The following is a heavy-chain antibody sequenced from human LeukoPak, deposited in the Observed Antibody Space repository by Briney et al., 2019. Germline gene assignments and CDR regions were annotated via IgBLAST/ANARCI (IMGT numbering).Heavy chain of an antibody. D-gene: IGHD2-8*01. Sequence: PSETLSLTCTVSGGSISSYFWSWIRQPPGKGLEWIGHIYYSGSTNYNPSLKSRVTISVDTSKNQSSLKLSSVTAADTAVYYCARSHCTNGVCYTKKTTYYFDYWGRGTLVTVSS. J-gene: IGHJ4*02. CDR3: ARSHCTNGVCYTKKTTYYFDY. CDR1: GGSISSYF. V-gene: IGHV4-59*01. CDR2: IYYSGST.